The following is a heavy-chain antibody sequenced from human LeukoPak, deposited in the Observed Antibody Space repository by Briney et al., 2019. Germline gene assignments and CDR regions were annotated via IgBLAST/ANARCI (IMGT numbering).Heavy chain of an antibody. J-gene: IGHJ4*02. Sequence: GGSLRLSCAASGFTFDDYAMRWVRHAPGKGLEWVSGICWNSGSIGYADSVRGRFTISRDNAKNSLYLQMNSLRAEDTAVYYCAKGFADYYDSSGEGIFDYWGQGTLVTVSS. CDR3: AKGFADYYDSSGEGIFDY. CDR2: ICWNSGSI. CDR1: GFTFDDYA. V-gene: IGHV3-9*01. D-gene: IGHD3-22*01.